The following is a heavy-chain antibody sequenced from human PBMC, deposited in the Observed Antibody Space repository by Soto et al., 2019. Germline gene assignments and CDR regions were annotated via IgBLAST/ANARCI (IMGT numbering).Heavy chain of an antibody. CDR1: GGSFSGYY. J-gene: IGHJ6*02. V-gene: IGHV4-34*01. D-gene: IGHD1-7*01. CDR2: INHSGST. CDR3: ARGKPTITGTTSGRYYYYYYGMDV. Sequence: TSETLSLTCAVYGGSFSGYYWSWIRQPPGKGLEWIGEINHSGSTNYNPSLKSRVTISVDTSKNQFSLKLSSVTAADTAVYYCARGKPTITGTTSGRYYYYYYGMDVWGQGTTVTVSS.